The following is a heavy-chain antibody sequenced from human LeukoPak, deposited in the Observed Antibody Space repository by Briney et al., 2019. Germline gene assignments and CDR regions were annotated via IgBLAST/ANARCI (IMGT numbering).Heavy chain of an antibody. CDR2: IKQDGSEK. Sequence: ETGGSLRLSCAASGFTFSSYWMHWVRQAPGKGLEWVANIKQDGSEKYYVDSVKGRFTISRDNAKNSLYLQMNSLRAEDTAVYYCARDTRSIAAAGTRYAFDIWGQGTMVTVSS. CDR1: GFTFSSYW. D-gene: IGHD6-13*01. V-gene: IGHV3-7*01. CDR3: ARDTRSIAAAGTRYAFDI. J-gene: IGHJ3*02.